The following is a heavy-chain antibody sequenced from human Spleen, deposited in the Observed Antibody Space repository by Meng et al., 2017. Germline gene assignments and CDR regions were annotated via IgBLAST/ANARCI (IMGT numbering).Heavy chain of an antibody. CDR2: ISGYNGNT. J-gene: IGHJ4*02. Sequence: ASVKVSCKASGYTFTNYGFTWVRQAPGQGLEWMGWISGYNGNTNYAQKLQGRVTMTTDTSTNTAYMELTSLRSDDTAVYYCARTLFVTYCSGDCSNFDYWGQGTLVTVSS. V-gene: IGHV1-18*01. CDR3: ARTLFVTYCSGDCSNFDY. D-gene: IGHD2-21*02. CDR1: GYTFTNYG.